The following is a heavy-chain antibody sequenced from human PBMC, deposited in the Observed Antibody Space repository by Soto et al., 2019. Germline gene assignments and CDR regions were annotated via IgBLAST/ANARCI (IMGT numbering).Heavy chain of an antibody. CDR1: GYTFTSYG. D-gene: IGHD6-19*01. CDR3: ARIGQLGWGQWLVQNY. CDR2: ISAYNGNT. Sequence: QVQLVQSGAEVKKPGASVKVSCKASGYTFTSYGISWVRQAPGQGLEWMGWISAYNGNTNYAQKLQGRVTMTTDTSPSPADMGLRSLRSDDTAVYYCARIGQLGWGQWLVQNYWGQGTLVTVSS. V-gene: IGHV1-18*01. J-gene: IGHJ4*02.